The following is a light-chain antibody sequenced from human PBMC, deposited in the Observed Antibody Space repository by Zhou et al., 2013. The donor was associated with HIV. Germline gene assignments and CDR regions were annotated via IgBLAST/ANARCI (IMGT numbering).Light chain of an antibody. J-gene: IGKJ3*01. V-gene: IGKV1-39*01. Sequence: DIQMTQSPSSLSASVGDRVTITCRASQSISNYLNWYQQRPGKAPRLLIYTASTLQNGVPSRFSGSGSGTDFTLTITGLQPEDFATYYCQQTYNTPREVTFGPGTKVDVK. CDR1: QSISNY. CDR2: TAS. CDR3: QQTYNTPREVT.